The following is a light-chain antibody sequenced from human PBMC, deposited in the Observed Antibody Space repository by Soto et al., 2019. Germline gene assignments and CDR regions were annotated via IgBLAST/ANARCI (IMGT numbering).Light chain of an antibody. Sequence: EIVMTQSPATLSVSPGERATLSCRASQSVSSNLAWYQQKPGQAPRLLIYGASTRATGIPARFSGSGSGTEFTLTISSLQSDDFAVYSSQQYNNWPRTFGQGTNVDIK. CDR1: QSVSSN. J-gene: IGKJ1*01. V-gene: IGKV3-15*01. CDR2: GAS. CDR3: QQYNNWPRT.